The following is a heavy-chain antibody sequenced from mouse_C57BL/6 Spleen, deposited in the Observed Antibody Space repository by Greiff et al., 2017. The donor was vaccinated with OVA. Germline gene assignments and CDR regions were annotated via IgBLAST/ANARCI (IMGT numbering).Heavy chain of an antibody. CDR1: GYTFTSYW. D-gene: IGHD1-1*01. Sequence: QVQLQQPGTELVKPGASVKLSCKASGYTFTSYWMHWVKQRPGPGLEWIGNINPSNGGTNYNEKFKSKATLTVDKSSSTAYMQLSSLTSEDSAVYYCARSVYYGSFYYFDYWGQGTTLTVSS. V-gene: IGHV1-53*01. J-gene: IGHJ2*01. CDR3: ARSVYYGSFYYFDY. CDR2: INPSNGGT.